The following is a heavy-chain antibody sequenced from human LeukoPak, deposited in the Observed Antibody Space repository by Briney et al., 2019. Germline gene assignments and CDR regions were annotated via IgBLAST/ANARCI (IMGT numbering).Heavy chain of an antibody. CDR3: ARGPPTDYYDSSGFYYVFDY. CDR1: GGSFSGYY. J-gene: IGHJ4*02. Sequence: SETLSLTCAVYGGSFSGYYWSWIRQPPGKGLEWIGEINHSGSTNYNPSLKSRVTISVDTSKNQFSLKLSSVTAADTAVYFCARGPPTDYYDSSGFYYVFDYWGQGTLVTISS. V-gene: IGHV4-34*01. CDR2: INHSGST. D-gene: IGHD3-22*01.